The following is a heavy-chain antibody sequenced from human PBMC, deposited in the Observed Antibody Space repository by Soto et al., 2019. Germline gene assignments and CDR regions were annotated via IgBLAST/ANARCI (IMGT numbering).Heavy chain of an antibody. V-gene: IGHV4-30-4*01. Sequence: PSETLSLTCTVSGGSISSGDYYWSWIRQPPGKGLEWIGYIYYSGSTYYNPSLKSRVTISVDTSKNQFSLKLSSVTATDTAVYYCAREWIPPNSSGHYLDYWGQGTLVTVSS. CDR3: AREWIPPNSSGHYLDY. D-gene: IGHD3-22*01. J-gene: IGHJ4*02. CDR1: GGSISSGDYY. CDR2: IYYSGST.